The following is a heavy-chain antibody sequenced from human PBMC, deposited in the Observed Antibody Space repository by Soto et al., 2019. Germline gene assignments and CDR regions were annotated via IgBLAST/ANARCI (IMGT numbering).Heavy chain of an antibody. J-gene: IGHJ4*02. V-gene: IGHV4-39*01. Sequence: QLQLQESGPGLVKPSETLSLTCTVSGGSISSSSYYWGWIRQPPGKGLEWIGSIYYSGSTYYNPSLKSRVTTSVDTSKNKFHPKLSSVTAADTSVYYSARHGGGDRGDKYSRSSKIFDYWGQGTLVTVSS. CDR1: GGSISSSSYY. CDR2: IYYSGST. CDR3: ARHGGGDRGDKYSRSSKIFDY. D-gene: IGHD6-6*01.